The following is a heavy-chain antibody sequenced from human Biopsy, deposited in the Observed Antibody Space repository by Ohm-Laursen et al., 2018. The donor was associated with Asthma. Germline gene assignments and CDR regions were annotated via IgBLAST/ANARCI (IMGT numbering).Heavy chain of an antibody. CDR2: VYYTGNS. Sequence: SDTLSLTCPVSGASITTPNYWAWIRQPPGRGLEWLGSVYYTGNSLYSSSLRSRLSMSVDTSRSQFSLRLPSVTAADRGVYYCARHWSGNGWEDVHNWFDPWGPGIGVAVSS. CDR3: ARHWSGNGWEDVHNWFDP. V-gene: IGHV4-39*01. J-gene: IGHJ5*02. D-gene: IGHD6-19*01. CDR1: GASITTPNY.